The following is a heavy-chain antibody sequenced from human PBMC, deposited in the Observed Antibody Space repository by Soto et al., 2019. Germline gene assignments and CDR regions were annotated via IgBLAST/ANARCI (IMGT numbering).Heavy chain of an antibody. CDR2: IYHTGTT. Sequence: SETLSLTCTDSGGSISSSSYYWGWIRQPPGKGLEWIGSIYHTGTTYYNMSLKSRVTISVDRSKNQFSLKLSSVTAADTAVYYCARGKNYYDSSGDSWFDPWGQGTLVTVS. CDR3: ARGKNYYDSSGDSWFDP. D-gene: IGHD3-22*01. CDR1: GGSISSSSYY. J-gene: IGHJ5*02. V-gene: IGHV4-39*07.